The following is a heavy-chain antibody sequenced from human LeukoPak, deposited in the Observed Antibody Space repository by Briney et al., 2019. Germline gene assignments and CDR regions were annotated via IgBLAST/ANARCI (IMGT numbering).Heavy chain of an antibody. D-gene: IGHD6-13*01. CDR3: ARGEAPLGSSSWGA. CDR2: MNPNSGNT. Sequence: ASVKVSCKASGYTFTSYDINWVRQATGQGLEWMGWMNPNSGNTGYAQKFQGRVTMTRNTSISTAYMELGSLRSEDTAVYYCARGEAPLGSSSWGAWGQGTLVTVSS. J-gene: IGHJ4*02. CDR1: GYTFTSYD. V-gene: IGHV1-8*01.